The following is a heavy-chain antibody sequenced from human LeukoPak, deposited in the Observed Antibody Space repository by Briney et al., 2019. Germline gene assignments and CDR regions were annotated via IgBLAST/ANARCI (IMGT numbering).Heavy chain of an antibody. CDR1: GFTFSSYG. Sequence: QPGGSLRLSCAASGFTFSSYGMHWVRQAPGKGLEWVAFIRYDGSNKYYADSVKGRFTISRDNSKNTLYLQMNSLRAEDTAVYYCAKDRKSGSKKVYYFAYWGQGTLVTVSS. V-gene: IGHV3-30*02. D-gene: IGHD1-26*01. CDR2: IRYDGSNK. J-gene: IGHJ4*02. CDR3: AKDRKSGSKKVYYFAY.